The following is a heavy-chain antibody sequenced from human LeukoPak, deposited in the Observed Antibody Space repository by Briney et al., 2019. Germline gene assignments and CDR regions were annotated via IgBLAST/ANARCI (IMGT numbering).Heavy chain of an antibody. J-gene: IGHJ4*02. CDR3: TNVGIAVAGLPFDY. V-gene: IGHV3-49*04. D-gene: IGHD6-19*01. CDR2: IRSKAYGGTT. CDR1: GFTFGDYA. Sequence: SGGSLRLSCTASGFTFGDYAMSWVRQAPGKGLEWGGFIRSKAYGGTTEYAASVKGRFTISRDDSKSIAYLQMNSLKTEDTAVYYCTNVGIAVAGLPFDYWGQGTLVTVSS.